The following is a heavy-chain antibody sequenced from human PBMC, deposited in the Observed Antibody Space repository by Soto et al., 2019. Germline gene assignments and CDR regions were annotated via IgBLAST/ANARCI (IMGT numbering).Heavy chain of an antibody. CDR3: TRKRFGMHV. J-gene: IGHJ6*02. V-gene: IGHV3-7*03. Sequence: GGSLRLSCAASGFTFSNSWMSWVRQAPGKGLEWVANIKEDGSEKDYVDPVKGRFTITRDNAKNSLYLQMNNLRAEDTAVYFCTRKRFGMHVWGQGTTVTVSS. CDR2: IKEDGSEK. CDR1: GFTFSNSW.